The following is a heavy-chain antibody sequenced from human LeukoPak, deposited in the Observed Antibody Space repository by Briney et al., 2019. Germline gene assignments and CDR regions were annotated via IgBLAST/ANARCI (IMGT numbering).Heavy chain of an antibody. CDR1: GGSISSYY. J-gene: IGHJ3*02. D-gene: IGHD6-19*01. CDR3: AKAVARDAFDI. CDR2: IYYSGST. Sequence: SETLSLTCTVSGGSISSYYWSWIRQPPGKGLEWIEYIYYSGSTNYNPSLKSRVTISVDTSKNQFSLKLSSVTAADTAVYYCAKAVARDAFDIWGQGTMVTVSS. V-gene: IGHV4-59*01.